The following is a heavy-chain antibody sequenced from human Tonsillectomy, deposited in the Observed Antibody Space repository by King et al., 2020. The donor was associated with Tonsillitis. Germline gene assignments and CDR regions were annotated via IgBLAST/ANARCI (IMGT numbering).Heavy chain of an antibody. CDR3: AREMVRGVLRENAFDY. D-gene: IGHD3-10*01. V-gene: IGHV4-34*01. Sequence: VQLQQWGAGLLKPSETLSLTCAVYGGSFSGYYWSWIRQPPGKGLEWIGEINHSGSTNYNPSLKSRVTISVDTSKNQFSLKLSSVTAADTAVYSCAREMVRGVLRENAFDYWGQGTLVTVSS. CDR1: GGSFSGYY. CDR2: INHSGST. J-gene: IGHJ4*02.